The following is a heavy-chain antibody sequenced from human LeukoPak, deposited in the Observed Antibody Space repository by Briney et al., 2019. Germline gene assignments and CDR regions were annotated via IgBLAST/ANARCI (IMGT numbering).Heavy chain of an antibody. CDR1: GYTFTGYY. CDR3: ASSGGAYYGSGSYYHDY. J-gene: IGHJ4*02. D-gene: IGHD3-10*01. Sequence: ASVKVSCKASGYTFTGYYMHWVRQAPGQGLEWMGWINPNSGGTNYAQKFQGRATMTRDTSISTAYMELSRLRSDDTAVYYCASSGGAYYGSGSYYHDYWGQGTLVTVSS. CDR2: INPNSGGT. V-gene: IGHV1-2*02.